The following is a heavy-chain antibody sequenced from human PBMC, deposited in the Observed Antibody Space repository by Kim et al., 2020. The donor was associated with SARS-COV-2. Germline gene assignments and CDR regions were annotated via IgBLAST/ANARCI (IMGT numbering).Heavy chain of an antibody. J-gene: IGHJ6*02. V-gene: IGHV4-39*01. Sequence: LMSRVTISVDTSKNQFSLKLSSVTAADTAVYYCARHYDGDYAIRPYGMDVWGQGTTVTVSS. D-gene: IGHD4-17*01. CDR3: ARHYDGDYAIRPYGMDV.